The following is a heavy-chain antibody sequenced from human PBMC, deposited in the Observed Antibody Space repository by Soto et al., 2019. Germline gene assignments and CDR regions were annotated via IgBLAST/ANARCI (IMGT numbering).Heavy chain of an antibody. Sequence: GGSLRLSCAASGFTFSSYGMHWVRQAPGKGLEWVAVISYDGSNKYYADSVKGRFTISRDNSKNTLYLQMNSLRAEDTAVYYCAKLSETIAVAGSLETNDAFDIWGQGTMVTVSS. D-gene: IGHD6-19*01. J-gene: IGHJ3*02. CDR2: ISYDGSNK. CDR3: AKLSETIAVAGSLETNDAFDI. V-gene: IGHV3-30*18. CDR1: GFTFSSYG.